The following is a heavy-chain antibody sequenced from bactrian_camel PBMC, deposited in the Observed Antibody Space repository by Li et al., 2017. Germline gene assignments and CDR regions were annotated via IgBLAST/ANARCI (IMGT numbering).Heavy chain of an antibody. CDR3: AADHCNDYSPECFGY. CDR2: INSDSGGGET. J-gene: IGHJ6*01. CDR1: GITFSNAW. D-gene: IGHD2*01. Sequence: HVQLVESGGGLVQPGGSLRLSCAASGITFSNAWMYWVRQAPGKGLEWVSHINSDSGGGETYYVDSVKGRFTISRDNAKNTVYLQMNSLKSEDTALYYCAADHCNDYSPECFGYWGQGTQVTV. V-gene: IGHV3S1*01.